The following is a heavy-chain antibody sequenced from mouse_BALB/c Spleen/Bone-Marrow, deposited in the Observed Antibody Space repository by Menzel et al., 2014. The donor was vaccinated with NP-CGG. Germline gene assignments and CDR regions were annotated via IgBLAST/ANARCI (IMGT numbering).Heavy chain of an antibody. D-gene: IGHD2-4*01. CDR2: INPYNDGT. V-gene: IGHV1-14*01. CDR1: GYTFTSYV. J-gene: IGHJ3*01. Sequence: EVQLVESGPGLVKPGASVKMSCKASGYTFTSYVMHWVKQKPGQGLEWIGHINPYNDGTKYNEKFKGKATLTSDKSSSTAFMELSSLTSEDSAVYYCARDGDYDWFAYWGQGTLVTVSA. CDR3: ARDGDYDWFAY.